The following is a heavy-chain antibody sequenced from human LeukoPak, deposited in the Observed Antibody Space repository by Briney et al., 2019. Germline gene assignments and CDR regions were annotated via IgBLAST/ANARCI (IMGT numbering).Heavy chain of an antibody. CDR1: GYTFTGYY. V-gene: IGHV1-2*02. J-gene: IGHJ4*02. CDR2: INPNSGGT. D-gene: IGHD3-22*01. Sequence: ASVKVSCKASGYTFTGYYMHWVRQAPGQGLEWTGWINPNSGGTNYAQRFQGRVTMTRDTSISTAYMELSRLRSDDTAVYYCARTNYYDSSGYPDYWGQGTLVTVSS. CDR3: ARTNYYDSSGYPDY.